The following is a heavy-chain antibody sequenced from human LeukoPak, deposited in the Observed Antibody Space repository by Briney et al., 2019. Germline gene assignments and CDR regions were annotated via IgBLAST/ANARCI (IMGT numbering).Heavy chain of an antibody. CDR1: GGSFSGYY. Sequence: SETLSLTCAVYGGSFSGYYWSWIRQPPGKGREWIGEINHSGSTNYNPSLKSRVTISVDTSKNQFSLKLSSVTAADTAVYYCARGQYDYGDYGRWFDPWGQGTLVTVSS. J-gene: IGHJ5*02. CDR2: INHSGST. CDR3: ARGQYDYGDYGRWFDP. V-gene: IGHV4-34*01. D-gene: IGHD4-17*01.